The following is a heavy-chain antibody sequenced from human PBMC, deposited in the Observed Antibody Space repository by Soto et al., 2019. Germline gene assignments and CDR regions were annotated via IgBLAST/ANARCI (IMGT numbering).Heavy chain of an antibody. J-gene: IGHJ6*02. D-gene: IGHD2-15*01. CDR1: GYTFNNYE. V-gene: IGHV1-8*01. Sequence: QVQLVQSGAEVKKPGASVKVSCKTSGYTFNNYEIHWVRQAPGQGLQWMGRMNPNSVNTDYAQKFQDRMSLTWNTSIRTAFMGLRCLPPEDTAVYFCVRPQGIVLRPPRGMDVWGQGTTVIVSS. CDR2: MNPNSVNT. CDR3: VRPQGIVLRPPRGMDV.